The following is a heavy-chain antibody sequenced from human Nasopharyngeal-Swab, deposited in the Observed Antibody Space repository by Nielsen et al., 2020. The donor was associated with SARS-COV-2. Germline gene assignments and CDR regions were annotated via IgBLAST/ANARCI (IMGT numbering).Heavy chain of an antibody. D-gene: IGHD3-10*01. Sequence: VRQAPGKGLEWVANIEQDGSEKYYVDSVKGRFTISRDNAKNSLYLQMNSLRAEDTAVYYCARDLGITMVRGVTRDNWFDPWGQGTLVTVSS. J-gene: IGHJ5*02. CDR3: ARDLGITMVRGVTRDNWFDP. CDR2: IEQDGSEK. V-gene: IGHV3-7*04.